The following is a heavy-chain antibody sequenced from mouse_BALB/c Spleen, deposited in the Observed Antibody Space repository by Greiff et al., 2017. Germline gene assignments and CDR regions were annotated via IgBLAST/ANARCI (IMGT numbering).Heavy chain of an antibody. J-gene: IGHJ3*01. CDR2: INPGSGGT. Sequence: VQLQQSGAELVRPGTSVKVSCKASGYAFTNYLIEWVKQRPGQGLEWIGVINPGSGGTNYNEKFKGKATLTADKSSSTAYMQLSSLTSDDSAVYFCARGGILRQSGAYWGQGTLVTVSA. D-gene: IGHD1-1*01. CDR1: GYAFTNYL. CDR3: ARGGILRQSGAY. V-gene: IGHV1-54*03.